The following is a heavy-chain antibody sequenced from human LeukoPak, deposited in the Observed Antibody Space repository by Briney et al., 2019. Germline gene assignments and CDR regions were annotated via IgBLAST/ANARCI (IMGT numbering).Heavy chain of an antibody. Sequence: SETLSLTCTVSVGFINSYYWSWIRQPAAKGLEWIGRVYTSGITNYNPSLKSRITMSVDTSKNQFSLKLTSVTAADTAVYYCARHKGFDRGYYYYMDVWGKGTTVTVSS. D-gene: IGHD3-9*01. CDR3: ARHKGFDRGYYYYMDV. V-gene: IGHV4-4*07. CDR2: VYTSGIT. CDR1: VGFINSYY. J-gene: IGHJ6*03.